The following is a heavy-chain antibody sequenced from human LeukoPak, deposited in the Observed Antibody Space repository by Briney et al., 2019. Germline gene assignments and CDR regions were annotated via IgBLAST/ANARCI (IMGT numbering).Heavy chain of an antibody. D-gene: IGHD2-15*01. V-gene: IGHV4-34*01. CDR2: INHSGST. CDR1: GGSFSGYY. Sequence: SETLSLTCAVYGGSFSGYYWSWIRQPPGKGLEWIGEINHSGSTNYNPSLKSRVTISVDTSKNQFSLKLSSVTAADTAVYYCARGKKGCSGGSCYSSFDYWGQGTLVTVSS. CDR3: ARGKKGCSGGSCYSSFDY. J-gene: IGHJ4*02.